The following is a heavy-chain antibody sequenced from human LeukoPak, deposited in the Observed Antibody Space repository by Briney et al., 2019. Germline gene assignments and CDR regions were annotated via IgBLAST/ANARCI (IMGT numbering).Heavy chain of an antibody. V-gene: IGHV4-30-4*01. D-gene: IGHD2-2*01. J-gene: IGHJ4*02. CDR3: ARAPPGCSSTSCYATRFDY. CDR1: GGSISSGDYY. CDR2: IYYSGST. Sequence: SETLSPTCTVSGGSISSGDYYWSWIRQPPGKGLEWIGYIYYSGSTYYNPSLKSRVTISVDTSKNQFSLKLSSVTAADTAVYYCARAPPGCSSTSCYATRFDYWGQGTLVTVSS.